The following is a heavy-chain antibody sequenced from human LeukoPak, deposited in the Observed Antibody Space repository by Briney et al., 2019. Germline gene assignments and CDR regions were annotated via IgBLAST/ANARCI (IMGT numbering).Heavy chain of an antibody. J-gene: IGHJ3*02. CDR2: ISYDGSNK. Sequence: PGGSLRLSCAASGFTFSSYGMHWVRQAPGKGLEWVAVISYDGSNKYYADSVKGRFTISRDNSKNTLYLQMNSLRAEDTAVYYCAKEGPYYYGSRSYWVGGFDIWGQGTMVTVSS. D-gene: IGHD3-10*01. CDR1: GFTFSSYG. CDR3: AKEGPYYYGSRSYWVGGFDI. V-gene: IGHV3-30*18.